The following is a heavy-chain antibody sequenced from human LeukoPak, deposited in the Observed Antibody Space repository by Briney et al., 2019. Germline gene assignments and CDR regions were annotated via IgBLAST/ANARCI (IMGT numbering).Heavy chain of an antibody. CDR2: ISWNSGSI. Sequence: GGSLRLSCAASGFTFDDCAMHWVRQAPGKGLEWVSGISWNSGSIGYADSVKGRFTISRDNAKNSLYLQMNSLRAEDTALYYCAKDINKWAYDYQIDYWGQGTLVTVSS. V-gene: IGHV3-9*01. J-gene: IGHJ4*02. D-gene: IGHD4/OR15-4a*01. CDR1: GFTFDDCA. CDR3: AKDINKWAYDYQIDY.